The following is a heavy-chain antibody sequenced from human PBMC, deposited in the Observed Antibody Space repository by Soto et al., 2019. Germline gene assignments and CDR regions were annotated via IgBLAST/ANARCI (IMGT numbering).Heavy chain of an antibody. CDR2: IRSKAYGGTT. CDR1: GFTFGDYA. J-gene: IGHJ5*02. Sequence: GGSLRLSCTASGFTFGDYAMSWFRQAPGKGLEWVGFIRSKAYGGTTEYAASVKGRFTISRDDSKSIAYLQMNSLKTEDTAVYYCTRSPSVVVAATWFDPWGQGTLVTVSS. CDR3: TRSPSVVVAATWFDP. V-gene: IGHV3-49*03. D-gene: IGHD2-15*01.